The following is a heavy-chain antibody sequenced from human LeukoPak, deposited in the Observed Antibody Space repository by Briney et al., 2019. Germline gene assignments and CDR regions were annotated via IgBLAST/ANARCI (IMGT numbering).Heavy chain of an antibody. Sequence: SETLSLTCTVFGYSISSGYYWGWIRQPPGKGLEWIGSIYHSGSTYYNPSLKSRVTISVDTSKNQFSLKLSSVTAADTAVYYCARRAYDSSGYYWDYWGQGTLVTVSS. D-gene: IGHD3-22*01. CDR1: GYSISSGYY. V-gene: IGHV4-38-2*02. CDR2: IYHSGST. J-gene: IGHJ4*02. CDR3: ARRAYDSSGYYWDY.